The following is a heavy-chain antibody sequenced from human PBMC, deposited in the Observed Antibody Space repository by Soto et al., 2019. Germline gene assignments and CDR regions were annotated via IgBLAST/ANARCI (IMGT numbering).Heavy chain of an antibody. V-gene: IGHV1-69*06. Sequence: ASVKVSCKASGGTFSSYAISWVRQAPGQGLEWMGGIIPIFGTANYAQRFQGRVTITADKSTGTAYMELSSLRSEDTAVYYCARGGVNYDSSGYLSYWGQGTLVTVS. CDR3: ARGGVNYDSSGYLSY. J-gene: IGHJ4*02. D-gene: IGHD3-22*01. CDR1: GGTFSSYA. CDR2: IIPIFGTA.